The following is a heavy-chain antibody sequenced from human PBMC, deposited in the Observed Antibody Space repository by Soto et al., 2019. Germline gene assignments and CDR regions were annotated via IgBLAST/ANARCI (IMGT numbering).Heavy chain of an antibody. V-gene: IGHV3-30-3*01. D-gene: IGHD3-16*01. Sequence: QVQLVESGGGVVKPGRSLKLSCAASRFTFSSHAMHWVRQAPGRGLEWVAGISYDRNNKFYADSVKGRFTLSRDNSKSTLYLQMNSLRVDDTALYYCARDLGGSQLDYWGQGTLVTVSS. CDR1: RFTFSSHA. CDR2: ISYDRNNK. J-gene: IGHJ4*02. CDR3: ARDLGGSQLDY.